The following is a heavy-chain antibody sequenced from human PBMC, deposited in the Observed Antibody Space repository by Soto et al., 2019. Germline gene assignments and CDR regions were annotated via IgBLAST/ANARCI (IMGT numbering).Heavy chain of an antibody. CDR3: AKAQGEATIKWNFEY. D-gene: IGHD5-12*01. V-gene: IGHV3-23*01. CDR2: ISGGGYTA. CDR1: GLTFRSHD. Sequence: EVQLLESGGGLVQPGGSLRLSCVVSGLTFRSHDMYWVRQAPGQGLEWVAGISGGGYTAYYPDSVRGLFTMSRYNSENTVYLQIDNLRADYTAVYYRAKAQGEATIKWNFEYCGQGTLGTVSS. J-gene: IGHJ4*02.